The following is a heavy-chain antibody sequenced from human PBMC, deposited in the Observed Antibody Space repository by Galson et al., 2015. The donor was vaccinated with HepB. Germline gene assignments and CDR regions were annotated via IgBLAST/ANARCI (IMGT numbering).Heavy chain of an antibody. CDR2: IIPIFGTG. CDR1: GGTFSSYA. CDR3: ANGGECSGGSCYEGS. Sequence: SVKVSCKVSGGTFSSYAISWVRQAPGQGLEWMGGIIPIFGTGNYAQKFQGRLTITADKSTRTVYMEVSSLRSEDTAVYYCANGGECSGGSCYEGSWGQGTLVTVSS. V-gene: IGHV1-69*06. J-gene: IGHJ5*02. D-gene: IGHD2-15*01.